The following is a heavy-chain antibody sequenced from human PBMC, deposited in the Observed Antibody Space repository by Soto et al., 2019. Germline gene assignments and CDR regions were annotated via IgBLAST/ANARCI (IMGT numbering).Heavy chain of an antibody. J-gene: IGHJ6*02. Sequence: SETLSLTCTVSGGSISSGDYYWSWIRQPPGKGLEWIGYIYYSGSTYYNPSLKSRVTISVDTSKNQFSLKLSSVTAADTAVYYCARDGHIVVVPAAQYGMDVWGQGTTVTVSS. CDR3: ARDGHIVVVPAAQYGMDV. CDR2: IYYSGST. CDR1: GGSISSGDYY. V-gene: IGHV4-30-4*01. D-gene: IGHD2-2*01.